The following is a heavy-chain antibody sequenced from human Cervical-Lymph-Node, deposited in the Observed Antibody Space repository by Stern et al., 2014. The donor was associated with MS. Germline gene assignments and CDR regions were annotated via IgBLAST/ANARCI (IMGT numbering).Heavy chain of an antibody. CDR3: ASAAGNVLRFLEWSSFYYYGMDV. D-gene: IGHD3-3*01. CDR2: IIPIFGTA. Sequence: QVQLVQSGAEVKKPGSSVKVSCKASGGTFSSYAISWVRQAPGQGLEWMGGIIPIFGTANYAPKVQGRGTITADESTSPDDMETSSLRSEDTAVYYCASAAGNVLRFLEWSSFYYYGMDVWGQGTTVTVSS. CDR1: GGTFSSYA. V-gene: IGHV1-69*01. J-gene: IGHJ6*02.